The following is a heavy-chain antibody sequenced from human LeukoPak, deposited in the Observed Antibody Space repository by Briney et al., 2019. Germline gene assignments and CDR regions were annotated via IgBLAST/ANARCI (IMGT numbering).Heavy chain of an antibody. Sequence: SETLSLTCTVSGGSISSSSYYWGWIRPPPGKGLEWIGSIYYSGSTYYNPSLKSRVTISVDTSKNQFSLKLSSVTAADTAVYYCARNTQYSNSPHFDYWGQGTLVTVSS. CDR3: ARNTQYSNSPHFDY. V-gene: IGHV4-39*01. J-gene: IGHJ4*02. D-gene: IGHD4-11*01. CDR2: IYYSGST. CDR1: GGSISSSSYY.